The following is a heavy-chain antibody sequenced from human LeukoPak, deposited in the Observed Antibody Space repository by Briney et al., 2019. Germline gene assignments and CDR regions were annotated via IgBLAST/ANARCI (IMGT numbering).Heavy chain of an antibody. V-gene: IGHV5-51*01. Sequence: GESLQISCKGSGYSFTSYWIGWVRQMPGKGLEWMGIIYPGDSDSGYSPSFQGQVTISADKSISTAYLQWSSLKASDTAMYYCARTMVRGVYYYYYGMDVWGQGTTVTVSS. CDR3: ARTMVRGVYYYYYGMDV. CDR1: GYSFTSYW. D-gene: IGHD3-10*01. CDR2: IYPGDSDS. J-gene: IGHJ6*02.